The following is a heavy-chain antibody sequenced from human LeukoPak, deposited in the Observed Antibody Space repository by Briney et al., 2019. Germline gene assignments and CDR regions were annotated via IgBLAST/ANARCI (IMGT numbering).Heavy chain of an antibody. J-gene: IGHJ5*02. D-gene: IGHD4-17*01. CDR2: IYYSGST. Sequence: SSETLSLTCTVSGGSISSYYWSWIRQPPGKGLEWIGYIYYSGSTNYNPSLKSRVTISVDTSKNQFSLKLSSVTAADTAVYYCARRHDYGDWFDPWGQGTLVTVSS. CDR3: ARRHDYGDWFDP. V-gene: IGHV4-59*08. CDR1: GGSISSYY.